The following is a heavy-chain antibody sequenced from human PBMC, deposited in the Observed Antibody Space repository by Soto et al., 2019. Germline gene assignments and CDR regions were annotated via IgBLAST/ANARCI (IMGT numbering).Heavy chain of an antibody. CDR3: ARRRGSNGWFDL. J-gene: IGHJ5*02. Sequence: QVQLVQSGAEVKKPGASVKVSCKASGYTFINYDINWVRQAPGQGLEWVGWMNPDSGNTGYAQNFQGRVTMTGNISISSVYMELSSLTSEDTAVYYCARRRGSNGWFDLWGQGTLVTVSS. V-gene: IGHV1-8*01. CDR2: MNPDSGNT. CDR1: GYTFINYD. D-gene: IGHD2-8*01.